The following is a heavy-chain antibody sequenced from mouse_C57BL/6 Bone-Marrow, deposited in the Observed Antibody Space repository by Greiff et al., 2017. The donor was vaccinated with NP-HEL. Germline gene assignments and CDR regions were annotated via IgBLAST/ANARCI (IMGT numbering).Heavy chain of an antibody. D-gene: IGHD1-1*02. CDR1: GYTFTSYW. CDR2: IDPSDSYT. V-gene: IGHV1-69*01. J-gene: IGHJ2*01. CDR3: ARDLDYPDY. Sequence: VQLQQPGAELVMPGASVKLSCKASGYTFTSYWMHWVKQRPGQGLEWIGEIDPSDSYTNYNQKFKGKSTLTVDKSSSTAYMQRSRLTSGDTAVYYCARDLDYPDYWGKGTTRTVSS.